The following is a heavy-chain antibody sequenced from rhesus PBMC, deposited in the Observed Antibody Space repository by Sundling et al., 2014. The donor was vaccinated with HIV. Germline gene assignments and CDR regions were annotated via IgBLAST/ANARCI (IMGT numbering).Heavy chain of an antibody. D-gene: IGHD4-29*01. J-gene: IGHJ4*01. Sequence: EVQLVESGGGLVQPGGSLRLSCAASGFTFSSYGIYWVRQAPGKGLEWISGISSGGGNTYYADSVKGRFTISRDNSKNTLSLQMNSLRAEDMAVYYCAKRGDDYGSSLIDYWGQGVLVTVSS. V-gene: IGHV3S42*01. CDR3: AKRGDDYGSSLIDY. CDR2: ISSGGGNT. CDR1: GFTFSSYG.